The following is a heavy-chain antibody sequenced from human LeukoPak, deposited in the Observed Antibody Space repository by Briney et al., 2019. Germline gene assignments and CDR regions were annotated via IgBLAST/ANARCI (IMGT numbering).Heavy chain of an antibody. CDR1: GFTFSSYW. CDR2: ISGSGIST. V-gene: IGHV3-23*01. CDR3: AKEYDFWSGRGGYFDY. Sequence: PGGSLRLSCAASGFTFSSYWMHWVRQAPGKGLVWVSGISGSGISTYYADSVKGRFTILRDNSRNTLYLQMNSLRAEDTAVYYCAKEYDFWSGRGGYFDYWGQGTLVTVSS. D-gene: IGHD3-3*01. J-gene: IGHJ4*02.